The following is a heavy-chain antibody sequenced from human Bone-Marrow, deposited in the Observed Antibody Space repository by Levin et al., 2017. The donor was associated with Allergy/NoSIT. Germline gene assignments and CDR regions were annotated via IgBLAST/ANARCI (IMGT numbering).Heavy chain of an antibody. J-gene: IGHJ6*03. V-gene: IGHV4-34*01. CDR2: INHRGST. CDR1: GGSFSSYQ. Sequence: SETLSLTCAVYGGSFSSYQWKWIRQPTGKGLEWIGNINHRGSTNYSPSLQSRVSISVDTSKNQFSLKLSSVTAADTAVYYCARENGYSYGPGAYYSYVDVWGKGTTVTVSS. CDR3: ARENGYSYGPGAYYSYVDV. D-gene: IGHD5-18*01.